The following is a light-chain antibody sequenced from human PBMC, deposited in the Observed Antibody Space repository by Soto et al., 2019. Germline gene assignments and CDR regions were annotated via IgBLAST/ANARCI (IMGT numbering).Light chain of an antibody. V-gene: IGKV3-20*01. Sequence: EIVLTQSPGTLSLSPGERATLSCRASQSVSSSYLAWYQQKPGQAPRLLIYGASSRATGIPDRFSGSGSGTGLTLTISRLESEDFAVYYCQQYGSSPRTFGQGTKLDLK. J-gene: IGKJ2*01. CDR2: GAS. CDR1: QSVSSSY. CDR3: QQYGSSPRT.